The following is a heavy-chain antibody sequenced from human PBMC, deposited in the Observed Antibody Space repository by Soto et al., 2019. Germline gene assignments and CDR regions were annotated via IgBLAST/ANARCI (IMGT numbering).Heavy chain of an antibody. D-gene: IGHD3-22*01. CDR2: INAANGNT. Sequence: QVQLVQSGAEEKKPGASVKVSCKASGYTFTSYAMHWVRQAPGQRLEWMGWINAANGNTKYSQKLQGRVTITRDTSASTAYMELSSLRSEDTAVYYCARSSGYYLIDDYWGQGTLVTVSS. V-gene: IGHV1-3*05. J-gene: IGHJ4*02. CDR3: ARSSGYYLIDDY. CDR1: GYTFTSYA.